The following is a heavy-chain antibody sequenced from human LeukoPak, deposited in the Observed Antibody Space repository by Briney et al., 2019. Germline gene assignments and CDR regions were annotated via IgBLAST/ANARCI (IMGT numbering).Heavy chain of an antibody. CDR1: GYSFTRYY. J-gene: IGHJ4*02. V-gene: IGHV1-46*01. D-gene: IGHD2-15*01. CDR2: INPGGGST. Sequence: ASVKVSCKASGYSFTRYYMHWVRQAPGQGLEWMGIINPGGGSTSYAQKFQGRVTMTRDTSTSTVYMELSSLRSEDTAVYYCARGYCSGGSCYMYYFDYWGQGTLVTVSS. CDR3: ARGYCSGGSCYMYYFDY.